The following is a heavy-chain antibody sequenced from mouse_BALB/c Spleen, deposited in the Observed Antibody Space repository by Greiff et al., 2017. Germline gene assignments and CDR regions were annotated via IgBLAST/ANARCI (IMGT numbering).Heavy chain of an antibody. CDR2: IWAGGST. Sequence: VQLKESGPGLVAPSQSLSITCTVSGFFLTSYCVHWVRQPPGKGLEWLGVIWAGGSTNYNSALMSRLSISKDNSKSQVFLKMNSLQTDDTAMYYCARDRTGSRYFDVWGAGTTVTVSS. D-gene: IGHD4-1*01. CDR3: ARDRTGSRYFDV. J-gene: IGHJ1*01. CDR1: GFFLTSYC. V-gene: IGHV2-9*02.